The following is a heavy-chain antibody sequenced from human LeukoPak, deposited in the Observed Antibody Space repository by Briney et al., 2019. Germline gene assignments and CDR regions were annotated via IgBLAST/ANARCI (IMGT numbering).Heavy chain of an antibody. J-gene: IGHJ6*03. CDR2: INPNSGGT. CDR1: GYTFTGYY. V-gene: IGHV1-2*02. Sequence: ASVKVSCKASGYTFTGYYMHWVRQAPGQGLEWMGWINPNSGGTNYAQKFQGRVTMTRDTSISTAYMALSRLRDDDTAVYYRARGSGCSSTSCPYYYMDVWGKGTTVTVSS. D-gene: IGHD2-2*01. CDR3: ARGSGCSSTSCPYYYMDV.